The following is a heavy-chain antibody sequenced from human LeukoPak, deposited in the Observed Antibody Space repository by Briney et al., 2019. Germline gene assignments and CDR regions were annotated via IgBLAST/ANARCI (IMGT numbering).Heavy chain of an antibody. CDR3: ARGSGYSGYGF. CDR1: GGSISSSSYY. Sequence: SETLSLTCTVSGGSISSSSYYWGWIRQPPGKGLEWIGSIYYSGSTYYNPSLKSRVTISVDTSKNQFSLKLSSVTAADTAVYYCARGSGYSGYGFWGQGTLVTVSS. J-gene: IGHJ4*02. CDR2: IYYSGST. D-gene: IGHD5-12*01. V-gene: IGHV4-39*07.